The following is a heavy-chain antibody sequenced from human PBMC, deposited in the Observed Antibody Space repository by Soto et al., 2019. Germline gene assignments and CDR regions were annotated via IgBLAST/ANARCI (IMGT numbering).Heavy chain of an antibody. CDR1: GFTFSDYY. CDR2: ISSSSSYT. Sequence: QVQLVESGGGLVKPGGSLRLSCAASGFTFSDYYMSWIRQAPGKGLEWVSYISSSSSYTNYADSVKGRFTISRDNAENALYLQMNSRRAEYTAVYYCARDRGCSGGSCYRNLGYFDLWGRGTLVTVSS. D-gene: IGHD2-15*01. V-gene: IGHV3-11*06. J-gene: IGHJ2*01. CDR3: ARDRGCSGGSCYRNLGYFDL.